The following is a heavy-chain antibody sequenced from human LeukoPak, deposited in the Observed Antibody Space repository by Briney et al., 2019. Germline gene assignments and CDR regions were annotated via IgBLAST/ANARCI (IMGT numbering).Heavy chain of an antibody. CDR1: GVTFSSYS. CDR3: GGGGFGGRYFGL. Sequence: GGSLRLSCAASGVTFSSYSMNGVREAPGKGLEWVSSISSSSSYIYYADSVKGRFTISRDNAKNSLYLQMNSLRAEDRAVDYCGGGGFGGRYFGLWGRG. V-gene: IGHV3-21*04. CDR2: ISSSSSYI. D-gene: IGHD3-10*01. J-gene: IGHJ2*01.